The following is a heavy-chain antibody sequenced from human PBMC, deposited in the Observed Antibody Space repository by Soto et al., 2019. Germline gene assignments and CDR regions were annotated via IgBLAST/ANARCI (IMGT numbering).Heavy chain of an antibody. D-gene: IGHD6-19*01. V-gene: IGHV3-23*01. CDR1: GFTFSSYA. CDR3: AKDHLAVADWYFDL. J-gene: IGHJ2*01. Sequence: EVQLLESGGGLVQPGGSLRLSCAASGFTFSSYAMSWVRQAPGKGLEWVSAISGSGGSTYYADSVKGRFTIYRDNSKNTLYLQMNSLRAEDPAVYYGAKDHLAVADWYFDLWGRGTLVTVSS. CDR2: ISGSGGST.